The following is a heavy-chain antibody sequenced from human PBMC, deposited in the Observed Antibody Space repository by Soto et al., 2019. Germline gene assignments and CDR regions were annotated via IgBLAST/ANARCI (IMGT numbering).Heavy chain of an antibody. J-gene: IGHJ1*01. CDR2: INPKNGGI. V-gene: IGHV1-2*02. Sequence: GASVKVSCKFPGYTFTDFYIHWVRKVPGQGLEWVGWINPKNGGINYAQKFQGRVTMTRDTCVNTAYMYLNRLNFDDSAIYYCVIGQSVLYLDLWGRGTQVTVSS. CDR3: VIGQSVLYLDL. D-gene: IGHD1-20*01. CDR1: GYTFTDFY.